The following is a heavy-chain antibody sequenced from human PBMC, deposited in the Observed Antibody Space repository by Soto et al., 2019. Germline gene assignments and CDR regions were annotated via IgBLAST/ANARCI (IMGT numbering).Heavy chain of an antibody. CDR3: ERHAWLEP. CDR1: GFNVNSNS. J-gene: IGHJ5*02. CDR2: MHSDGIT. Sequence: GGSLRLSCAASGFNVNSNSMNWVRQAPGKGLEWLSVMHSDGITAYAGSVKGRFTVSRDNSENTFFLQMNSLRAEDTAVYYCERHAWLEPWGQGTLVTVSS. V-gene: IGHV3-53*01.